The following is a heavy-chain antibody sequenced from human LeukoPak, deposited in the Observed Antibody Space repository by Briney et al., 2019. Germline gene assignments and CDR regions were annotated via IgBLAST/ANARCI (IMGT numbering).Heavy chain of an antibody. CDR3: ARGGDSSGYPLDY. D-gene: IGHD3-22*01. J-gene: IGHJ4*02. CDR1: GYTFTSYD. Sequence: ASVKVSCKASGYTFTSYDINWVRQATGQALEWMGWMNPNSGNTGYAQKFQGRVTITRNTSISTAYMELSSLRSEDTAVYYCARGGDSSGYPLDYWGQGTLVTVSS. V-gene: IGHV1-8*03. CDR2: MNPNSGNT.